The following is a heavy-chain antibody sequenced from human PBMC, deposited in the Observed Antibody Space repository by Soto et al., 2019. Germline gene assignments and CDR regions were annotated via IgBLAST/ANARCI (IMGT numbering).Heavy chain of an antibody. D-gene: IGHD6-19*01. CDR3: PRSTGTAVWGGY. Sequence: QVQLVQSGAEVKKPGASVKVSCKASGYTFTSYAMHWVRQAPGQRLEWMGWINAGNGNTKYSQKFQGRVTITRDTPASTAYMETSSLRAEDTAVYYCPRSTGTAVWGGYWGQGTLVTVSS. CDR1: GYTFTSYA. CDR2: INAGNGNT. J-gene: IGHJ4*02. V-gene: IGHV1-3*01.